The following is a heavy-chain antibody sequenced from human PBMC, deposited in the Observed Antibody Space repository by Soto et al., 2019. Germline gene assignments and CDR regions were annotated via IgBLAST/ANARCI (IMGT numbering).Heavy chain of an antibody. CDR2: IYYSGST. Sequence: QVQLQESGPGLVKPSQTLSLTCTVSGGSLSSGDYYWTWIRQPPGKGLEWIGYIYYSGSTYYNPSLKGRVTISVATSQNQFSPKLSAVTAAATAVYYCARGDYYDSSGYLFHYWGQGTLVTVSS. D-gene: IGHD3-22*01. J-gene: IGHJ4*02. CDR1: GGSLSSGDYY. CDR3: ARGDYYDSSGYLFHY. V-gene: IGHV4-30-4*01.